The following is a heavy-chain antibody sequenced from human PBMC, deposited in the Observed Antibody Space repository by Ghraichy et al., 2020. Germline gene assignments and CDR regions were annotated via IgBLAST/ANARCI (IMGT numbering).Heavy chain of an antibody. J-gene: IGHJ4*02. CDR3: AKGSGAGYYYDSSGYYQGYYFDY. CDR1: GFTFSSYA. D-gene: IGHD3-22*01. V-gene: IGHV3-23*01. CDR2: ISGSGGST. Sequence: GSLNISCAASGFTFSSYAMSWVRQAPGKGLEWVSAISGSGGSTYYADSVKGRFTISRDNSKYTLYLQMNSLRAEDTAVYYCAKGSGAGYYYDSSGYYQGYYFDYWGQGTLVTVSS.